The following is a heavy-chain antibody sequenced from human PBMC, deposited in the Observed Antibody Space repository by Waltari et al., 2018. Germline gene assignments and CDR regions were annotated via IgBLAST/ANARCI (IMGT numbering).Heavy chain of an antibody. Sequence: EVQLVESGGGLVQPGGSLRPSCAASGSPFSTSWMSWVRQAPGKGLEGVANIDQDGGEKVYVDSVKGRFTTSRDNARNSLFLQMNSLRAEDTAFYYCARAYGGYLTSWGQGTLVTVSS. V-gene: IGHV3-7*01. CDR2: IDQDGGEK. CDR1: GSPFSTSW. CDR3: ARAYGGYLTS. J-gene: IGHJ4*02. D-gene: IGHD5-12*01.